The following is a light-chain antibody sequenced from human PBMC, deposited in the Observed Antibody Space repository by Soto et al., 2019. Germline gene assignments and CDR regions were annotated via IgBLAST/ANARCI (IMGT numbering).Light chain of an antibody. V-gene: IGLV4-69*01. CDR3: QTWGAGIVV. CDR2: LNSDGSH. CDR1: SGHSSYA. J-gene: IGLJ2*01. Sequence: QAVVTQSPSASASLGASVNLTCTLSSGHSSYAIAWHQQQPEKGPRYLMKLNSDGSHSKGDGIPDRFSGSSSGAERHLTISSLQSEDEADYYCQTWGAGIVVFGGGTKVTVL.